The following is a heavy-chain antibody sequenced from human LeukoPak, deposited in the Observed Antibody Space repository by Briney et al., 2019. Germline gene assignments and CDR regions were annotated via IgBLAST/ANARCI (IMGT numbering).Heavy chain of an antibody. Sequence: GGSLRLSCAASGFTFSDYYMSWIRQAPGKGLEWVSYISSSGSTIYYADSVKGRFTISRDNAKNSLYLQMNSLRAEDTAVYYCARDLSYCGGDCYVPAGMGVWGQGTTVTVSS. CDR2: ISSSGSTI. J-gene: IGHJ6*02. V-gene: IGHV3-11*01. D-gene: IGHD2-21*02. CDR1: GFTFSDYY. CDR3: ARDLSYCGGDCYVPAGMGV.